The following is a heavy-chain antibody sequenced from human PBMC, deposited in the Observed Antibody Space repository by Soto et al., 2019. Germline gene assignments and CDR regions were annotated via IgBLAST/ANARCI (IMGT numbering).Heavy chain of an antibody. D-gene: IGHD6-13*01. V-gene: IGHV5-51*01. Sequence: GESLKISCKGSGYSFTSYWTGWVRQMPGKGLEWMGIIYPGDSDTRYSPSFQGQVTISADKSISTAYLQWSSLKASDTAMYYCATSRKYSSSWYKFHYYYGMDVWGQGTTVTVSS. CDR1: GYSFTSYW. CDR3: ATSRKYSSSWYKFHYYYGMDV. CDR2: IYPGDSDT. J-gene: IGHJ6*02.